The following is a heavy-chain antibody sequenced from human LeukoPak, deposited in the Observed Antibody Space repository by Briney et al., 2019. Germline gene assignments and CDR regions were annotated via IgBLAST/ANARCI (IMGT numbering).Heavy chain of an antibody. CDR2: INSNGDEI. CDR3: ANWIGSSSRDY. V-gene: IGHV3-23*01. CDR1: GFTFSTYA. D-gene: IGHD6-6*01. Sequence: QSGGSLRLSCAASGFTFSTYAMTWVRLAPRKGLEWVSGINSNGDEIYYADSVRGRFTISRDNSNNALYLQMDSLIAEDTAVYYCANWIGSSSRDYWGQGTLVTVSS. J-gene: IGHJ4*02.